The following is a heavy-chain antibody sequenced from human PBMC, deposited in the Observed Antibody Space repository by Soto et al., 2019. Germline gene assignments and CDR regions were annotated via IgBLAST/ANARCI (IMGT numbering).Heavy chain of an antibody. Sequence: QVQLQESGPGLVKPSETLSLTCTVSGGSVSSGSSYWSWIRQSPRKGLEWIGYIYYSGSTNYNPSPKNRATISVDTSKTQFSLKLSAVTAADTAVYCCARDYSGGWFGHWGQGTLVTVSS. CDR1: GGSVSSGSSY. J-gene: IGHJ5*02. D-gene: IGHD6-19*01. CDR3: ARDYSGGWFGH. V-gene: IGHV4-61*01. CDR2: IYYSGST.